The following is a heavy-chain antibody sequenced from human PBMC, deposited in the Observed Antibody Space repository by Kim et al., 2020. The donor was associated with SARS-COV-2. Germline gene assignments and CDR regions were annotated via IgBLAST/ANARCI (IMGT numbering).Heavy chain of an antibody. CDR1: GFTFSSYG. Sequence: GGSLRLSCAASGFTFSSYGMHWVRQAPGKGLEGVAVIWYDGSKKYYVDSVKGRFTISRDNSKNTLYLQMNSLRSEDTAVYYCANGGSSSSWAHLYWGQGTLVTVSS. V-gene: IGHV3-33*06. CDR3: ANGGSSSSWAHLY. D-gene: IGHD2-2*01. J-gene: IGHJ4*02. CDR2: IWYDGSKK.